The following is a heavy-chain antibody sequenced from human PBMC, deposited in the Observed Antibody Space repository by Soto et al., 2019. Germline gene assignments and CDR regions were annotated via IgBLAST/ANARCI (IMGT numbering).Heavy chain of an antibody. CDR2: IYYSGST. Sequence: TSETMSLTCTVSGGSISSSSYYWGWIRQPPGKGLEWIGSIYYSGSTYYNPSLKSRVTISVDTSKNQFSLKLSSVTAADTAVYYCARHGLYYDILTAIDYWGQGTLVTVSS. J-gene: IGHJ4*02. CDR3: ARHGLYYDILTAIDY. CDR1: GGSISSSSYY. V-gene: IGHV4-39*01. D-gene: IGHD3-9*01.